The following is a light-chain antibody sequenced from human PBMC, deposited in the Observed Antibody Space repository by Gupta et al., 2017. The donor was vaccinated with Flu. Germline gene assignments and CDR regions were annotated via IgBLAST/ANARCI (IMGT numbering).Light chain of an antibody. V-gene: IGKV3-15*01. J-gene: IGKJ4*01. CDR1: QRVSSN. CDR3: QQNNNWAPLT. CDR2: GAS. Sequence: EIVITQSPATLPVSPGERPTLSCRASQRVSSNLDWYQQKPGQAPRLLISGASPRATGIPARFSGSGSETDFTLTISSLQSVDFAVYYCQQNNNWAPLTFGGGTKVEIK.